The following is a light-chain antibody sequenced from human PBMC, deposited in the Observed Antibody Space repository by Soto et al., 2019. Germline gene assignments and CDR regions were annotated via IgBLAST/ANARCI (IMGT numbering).Light chain of an antibody. J-gene: IGKJ1*01. CDR3: QQYNSYS. CDR1: QSISNW. CDR2: HAS. Sequence: DIPMTPSPSTLPATVRDRFTITCRASQSISNWLAWYQKKTGTAPKVLIYHASNLQSGVPSRFSGSGSGTEFTLTISSMQPDDFASYYCQQYNSYSFGQGTKVDIK. V-gene: IGKV1-5*01.